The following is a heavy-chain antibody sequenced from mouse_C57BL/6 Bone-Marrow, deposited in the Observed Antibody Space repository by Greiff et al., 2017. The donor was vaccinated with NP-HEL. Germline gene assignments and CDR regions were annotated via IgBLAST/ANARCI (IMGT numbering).Heavy chain of an antibody. CDR2: INPNNGGT. Sequence: EVQLQQSGPELVKPGASVKIPCKASGYTFTDYNMDWVKQSHGKSLEWIGDINPNNGGTIYNQKFKGKATLTVDKSSSTAYMELRSLTSEDTAVYYCARCDYYGRGYFDVWGTGTTVTVSS. V-gene: IGHV1-18*01. CDR1: GYTFTDYN. CDR3: ARCDYYGRGYFDV. J-gene: IGHJ1*03. D-gene: IGHD1-1*01.